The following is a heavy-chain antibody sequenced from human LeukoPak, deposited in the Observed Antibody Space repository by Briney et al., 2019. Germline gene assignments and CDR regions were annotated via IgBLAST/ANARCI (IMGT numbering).Heavy chain of an antibody. V-gene: IGHV3-30-3*01. CDR1: GFTFSSYA. CDR2: ISYDGSNK. J-gene: IGHJ4*02. D-gene: IGHD6-13*01. CDR3: ARDDIAALFDY. Sequence: GGSLRLSCAASGFTFSSYAMHWVRQAPGKGLEWVAVISYDGSNKYYADSVKGRFTISRDNSKNTLYLQMNSLRAEDTAVYYCARDDIAALFDYWGRGTLVTVSS.